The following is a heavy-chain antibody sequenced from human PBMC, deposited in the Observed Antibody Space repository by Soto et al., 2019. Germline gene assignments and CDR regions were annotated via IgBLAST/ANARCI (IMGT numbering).Heavy chain of an antibody. Sequence: EVQLVESGGDLVQPGGSLRLSCAVSGFSFRNYWMSWVRQAPGKGLEWVANINHDGSEQNFLDSVKGRFTISRDNGKNSLFLQMNSLRAEDTAVYYCARDIGYSSFDYRGQGTLVTVSS. CDR2: INHDGSEQ. J-gene: IGHJ4*02. CDR1: GFSFRNYW. CDR3: ARDIGYSSFDY. V-gene: IGHV3-7*01. D-gene: IGHD2-15*01.